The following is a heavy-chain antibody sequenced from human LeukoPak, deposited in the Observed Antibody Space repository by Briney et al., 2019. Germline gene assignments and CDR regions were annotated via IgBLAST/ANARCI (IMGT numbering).Heavy chain of an antibody. CDR1: GGTFSSYA. D-gene: IGHD3-22*01. V-gene: IGHV1-69*04. CDR3: ARGAYYYDSSGYPNWFDP. J-gene: IGHJ5*02. CDR2: IVPIFGIA. Sequence: SVKVSCKASGGTFSSYAISWVRQAPGQGLEWMGRIVPIFGIANYAQKFQGRVTITADKSTSTAYMELSSLRSEDTAVYYCARGAYYYDSSGYPNWFDPWGQGTLVTVSS.